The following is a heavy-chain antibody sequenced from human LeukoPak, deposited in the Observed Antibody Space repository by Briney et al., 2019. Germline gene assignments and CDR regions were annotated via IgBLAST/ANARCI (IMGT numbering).Heavy chain of an antibody. D-gene: IGHD3-22*01. CDR1: GFTFSNAW. V-gene: IGHV3-15*01. J-gene: IGHJ4*02. CDR3: TTTPYYYDSGGCDY. Sequence: GGSLRLSCAASGFTFSNAWMSWVRQAPGKGLEWVGRIKSKTDGGTTDYAAPVKGRFTISRDDSKNTLYLQMNSLKTEDTAVYYCTTTPYYYDSGGCDYWGQGTLVTVSS. CDR2: IKSKTDGGTT.